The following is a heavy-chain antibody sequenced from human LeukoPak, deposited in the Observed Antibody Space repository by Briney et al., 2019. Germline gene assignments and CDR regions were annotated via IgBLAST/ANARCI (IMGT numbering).Heavy chain of an antibody. CDR1: GFTFSSYT. J-gene: IGHJ4*02. CDR3: ARGHWGLDS. Sequence: QAGGSLRLSCAASGFTFSSYTMNWVRQAPGKGLEWVSYISHTGTTMYYADSVKGRFTLSRDNARNSLYLQMNSLRAEDTAVYYCARGHWGLDSWGQGTLVSVSS. CDR2: ISHTGTTM. D-gene: IGHD7-27*01. V-gene: IGHV3-48*04.